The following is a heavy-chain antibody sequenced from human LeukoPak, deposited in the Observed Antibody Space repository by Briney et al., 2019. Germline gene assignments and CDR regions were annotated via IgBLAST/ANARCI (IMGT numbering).Heavy chain of an antibody. V-gene: IGHV5-51*01. CDR1: GYSFTSYW. CDR3: ARIGSSDYDSGYFDC. J-gene: IGHJ4*02. Sequence: GESLKISCKGSGYSFTSYWIGWVRQMPGKGLEWMGIIYPGDPDTRYSPSFQGQVTISADKSISTAYMQWSSLKASDTAMYYCARIGSSDYDSGYFDCWGQGTLVTVSS. D-gene: IGHD5-12*01. CDR2: IYPGDPDT.